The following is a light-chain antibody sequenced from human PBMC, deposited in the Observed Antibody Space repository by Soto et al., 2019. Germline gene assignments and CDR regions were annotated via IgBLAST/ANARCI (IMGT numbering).Light chain of an antibody. CDR1: QSVSSSY. Sequence: EIVLTQSPGTLSLSPGERPTLSCRASQSVSSSYLAWYQQKPGQAPRLLLYGGSSRATGIPDRFSGSGAGTDFTLTISRLEPEDSAVYYCQQYDRSPWTFGQGTKVEIK. CDR3: QQYDRSPWT. J-gene: IGKJ1*01. V-gene: IGKV3-20*01. CDR2: GGS.